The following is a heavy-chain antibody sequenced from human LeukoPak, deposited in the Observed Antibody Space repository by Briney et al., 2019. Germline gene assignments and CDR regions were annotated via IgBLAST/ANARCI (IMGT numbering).Heavy chain of an antibody. Sequence: GSLRLSCAASGFTFSSYWMSWVRQAPGKGLEWVANIKQDGNEEYYVDSVKGRFTISRDNAKNPLYLQMNSLRAEDTAVYYCARDPKRRDGYNYHWGQGTLVTVSS. CDR2: IKQDGNEE. CDR3: ARDPKRRDGYNYH. CDR1: GFTFSSYW. J-gene: IGHJ4*02. D-gene: IGHD5-24*01. V-gene: IGHV3-7*01.